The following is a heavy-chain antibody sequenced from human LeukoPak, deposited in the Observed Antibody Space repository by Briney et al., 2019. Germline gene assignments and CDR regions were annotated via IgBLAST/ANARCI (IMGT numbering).Heavy chain of an antibody. CDR2: STGSGGTT. V-gene: IGHV3-23*01. J-gene: IGHJ6*02. CDR1: GFTFSSYA. CDR3: AKLQSDGLRTYYGMDV. Sequence: GGSLRLSCAASGFTFSSYAMTWVRQAPGRGLEWVSASTGSGGTTYYADSVMGRFTISRDNSKNTLYLQMNSLRAEDTAVYYCAKLQSDGLRTYYGMDVWGQGTTVTVSS. D-gene: IGHD4-17*01.